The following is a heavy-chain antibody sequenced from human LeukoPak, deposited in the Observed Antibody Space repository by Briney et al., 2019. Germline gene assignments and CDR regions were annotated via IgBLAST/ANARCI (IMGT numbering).Heavy chain of an antibody. Sequence: SGTLSLTCTVSGGSISSSSYYWGWIRQPPGKGLEWIGSIYYSGSTYYNPSLRSRVTISVDTSKNQFSLKLSSVTAADTAVYYCARPVHTGPWVDTAMASYSTWGQGTLVTVSS. J-gene: IGHJ5*02. CDR3: ARPVHTGPWVDTAMASYST. D-gene: IGHD5-18*01. CDR2: IYYSGST. CDR1: GGSISSSSYY. V-gene: IGHV4-39*01.